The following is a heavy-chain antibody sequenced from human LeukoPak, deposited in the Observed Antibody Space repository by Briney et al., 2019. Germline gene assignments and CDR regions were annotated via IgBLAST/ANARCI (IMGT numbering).Heavy chain of an antibody. Sequence: PSETLSLTCTVSGGSISSGDYYWSWIRQPPGKGLEWIGYIYYSGSTYYNPSLKSRVTISVDTSKNQFSLKLSSVTAADTAAYYCARVRTYGDYWYWGQGTLVTVSS. J-gene: IGHJ4*02. CDR3: ARVRTYGDYWY. V-gene: IGHV4-30-4*01. CDR2: IYYSGST. CDR1: GGSISSGDYY. D-gene: IGHD4-17*01.